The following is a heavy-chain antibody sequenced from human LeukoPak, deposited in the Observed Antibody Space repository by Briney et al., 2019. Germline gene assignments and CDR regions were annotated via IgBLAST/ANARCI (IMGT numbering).Heavy chain of an antibody. CDR1: GGSISSYY. V-gene: IGHV4-59*08. J-gene: IGHJ4*02. CDR2: ISYSGNI. CDR3: ARHRDLYGDYYFDY. D-gene: IGHD4-17*01. Sequence: SETLSLTCTVSGGSISSYYWSWIRQPPGKGLEWIAYISYSGNINYSPSLKSRVTISVDTSKNQLSLKLSSVTAADTAVYYCARHRDLYGDYYFDYWGQGTLVTVSS.